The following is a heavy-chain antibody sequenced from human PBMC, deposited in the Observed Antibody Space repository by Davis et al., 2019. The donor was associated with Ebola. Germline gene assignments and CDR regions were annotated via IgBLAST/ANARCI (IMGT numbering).Heavy chain of an antibody. CDR2: IFYSGIT. CDR1: GGSISSGGYY. J-gene: IGHJ4*02. D-gene: IGHD2-2*01. Sequence: MPSETLSLTCSVSGGSISSGGYYWSWIRQRPGKALEWIGYIFYSGITYYNPSLKSRVTISVDTSKNQFSLGLRSVTAANTAVYYCARASDIGVGYWGQGTLVTVSS. CDR3: ARASDIGVGY. V-gene: IGHV4-31*03.